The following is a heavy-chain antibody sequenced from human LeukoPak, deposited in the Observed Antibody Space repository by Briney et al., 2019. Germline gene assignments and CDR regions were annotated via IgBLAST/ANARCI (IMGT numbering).Heavy chain of an antibody. CDR3: ARDIIESAIVGVTFDY. D-gene: IGHD1-26*01. CDR1: GFTFSNYG. Sequence: GGSLRLSCAASGFTFSNYGMHWVRQTPGKGLEWVAFIWHDGSKKYHADSVRGQFTISRDNSRNTLYLQMNSLRAEDTAVYYCARDIIESAIVGVTFDYWGQGTLVTVS. J-gene: IGHJ4*02. CDR2: IWHDGSKK. V-gene: IGHV3-33*01.